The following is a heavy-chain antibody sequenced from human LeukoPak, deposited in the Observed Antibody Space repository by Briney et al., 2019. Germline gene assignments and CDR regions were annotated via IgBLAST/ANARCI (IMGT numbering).Heavy chain of an antibody. J-gene: IGHJ4*02. V-gene: IGHV4-30-4*01. D-gene: IGHD6-13*01. CDR3: ARLIAADPQLDC. CDR1: GGSISSGDYY. CDR2: IYYSGST. Sequence: PSQTLSLTYTVSGGSISSGDYYWSWIRQPPGMGLEWIGYIYYSGSTYYNPSLKSRVTISVDTSRNQFSLNLSSVTAADTAVYYCARLIAADPQLDCWGQGTLVTVSS.